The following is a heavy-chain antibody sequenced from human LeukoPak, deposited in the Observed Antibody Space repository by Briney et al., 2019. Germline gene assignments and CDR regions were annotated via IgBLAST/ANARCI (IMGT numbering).Heavy chain of an antibody. CDR2: INPVSGGT. D-gene: IGHD2-2*01. CDR1: EYTFTDYY. V-gene: IGHV1-2*02. J-gene: IGHJ4*02. Sequence: GASVKVSCKASEYTFTDYYLHWVRQAPGQGFEWMGWINPVSGGTNYVQKFQGRVTMTRDTSISTAYMELSSLRSDDTAVYYCARANFLSCSSTSCLFDYWGQGTLVTVSS. CDR3: ARANFLSCSSTSCLFDY.